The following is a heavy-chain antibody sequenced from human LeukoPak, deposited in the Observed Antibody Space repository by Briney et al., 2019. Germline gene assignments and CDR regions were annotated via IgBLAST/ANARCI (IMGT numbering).Heavy chain of an antibody. CDR3: ARASERRVVTDFDY. J-gene: IGHJ4*02. Sequence: WASVKVSCKASGYTFTGYYMHWVRQAPGQGLEWMGWINPSSGGTNYAQKFQGRVTMTRDTSISTAYVELSRLRPDDTAVYYCARASERRVVTDFDYWGQGTLVTVSS. CDR2: INPSSGGT. D-gene: IGHD4-23*01. CDR1: GYTFTGYY. V-gene: IGHV1-2*02.